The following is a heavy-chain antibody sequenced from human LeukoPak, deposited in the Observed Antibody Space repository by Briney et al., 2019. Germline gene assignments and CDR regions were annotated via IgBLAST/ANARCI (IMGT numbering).Heavy chain of an antibody. J-gene: IGHJ3*02. CDR1: GFTFSSYA. CDR2: ISYDGSNK. V-gene: IGHV3-30-3*01. Sequence: GRSLRLSCAASGFTFSSYAMRWVRQAPGKGLGWVAVISYDGSNKYYADSVKGRFTISRDNSKNTRYLKMNSLRAEDTAVYYFARGDWGSSGGAFDIWGQGTMVTVSS. D-gene: IGHD7-27*01. CDR3: ARGDWGSSGGAFDI.